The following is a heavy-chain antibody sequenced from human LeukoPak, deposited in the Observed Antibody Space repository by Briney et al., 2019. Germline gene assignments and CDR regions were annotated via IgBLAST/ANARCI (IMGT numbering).Heavy chain of an antibody. D-gene: IGHD1-14*01. Sequence: GGSLRLSCAPSGLTFNTYGMHWVRQAPDKGLEWIAVVWSDGSNRFYADSVEGRFTISRDNSKNTLYLQMNSLRAEDTAVYYCAKSNSDIQTTVRDWGQGTLVSVSS. CDR3: AKSNSDIQTTVRD. CDR2: VWSDGSNR. J-gene: IGHJ4*02. V-gene: IGHV3-33*06. CDR1: GLTFNTYG.